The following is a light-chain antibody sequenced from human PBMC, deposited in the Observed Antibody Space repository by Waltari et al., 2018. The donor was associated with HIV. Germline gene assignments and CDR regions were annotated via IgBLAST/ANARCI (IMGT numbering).Light chain of an antibody. V-gene: IGLV2-11*01. J-gene: IGLJ1*01. CDR3: CSYAAAYIYV. CDR1: SSDVGRYDY. Sequence: QSALTQPRSVSGSPGQSVTISCAGSSSDVGRYDYVSWYQQLPGNAPKVVIYDDTKRPSGVPVRFAGSMSGNTAFLTISGRQAEDEADYYCCSYAAAYIYVFGVGTKVTVL. CDR2: DDT.